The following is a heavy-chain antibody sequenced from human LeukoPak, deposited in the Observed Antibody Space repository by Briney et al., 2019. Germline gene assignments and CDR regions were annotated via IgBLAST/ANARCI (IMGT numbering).Heavy chain of an antibody. CDR3: ARHIPNWSGYYRYYFDS. CDR2: LYYSATT. V-gene: IGHV4-39*01. CDR1: AASLSRSSYY. D-gene: IGHD3-3*01. J-gene: IGHJ4*02. Sequence: SQTPSLTCTVSAASLSRSSYYRGWIRQPPGNSQASIGSLYYSATTSSTPSLQSRVTIPVDTSKNQFSLKLGSVTAADTAVYYCARHIPNWSGYYRYYFDSWGQGTLVTVSS.